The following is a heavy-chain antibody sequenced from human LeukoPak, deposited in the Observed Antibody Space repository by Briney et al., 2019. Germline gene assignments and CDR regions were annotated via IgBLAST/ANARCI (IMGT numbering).Heavy chain of an antibody. D-gene: IGHD5-24*01. CDR3: ARSPEGMATVYFDY. V-gene: IGHV3-11*04. CDR2: ISTSGSST. Sequence: GGSLRLSCAASGFIFSDYYMSWIRQAPGKGLEWVSYISTSGSSTHYAESVKGRFTISRDNAKNSLYLQMNSLRAEDTAVYYCARSPEGMATVYFDYWGQGTLVTVSS. J-gene: IGHJ4*02. CDR1: GFIFSDYY.